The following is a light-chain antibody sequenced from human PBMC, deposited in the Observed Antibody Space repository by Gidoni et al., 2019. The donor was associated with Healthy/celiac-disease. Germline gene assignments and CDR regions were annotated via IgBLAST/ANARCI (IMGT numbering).Light chain of an antibody. J-gene: IGKJ3*01. CDR3: QQYYSTPFT. V-gene: IGKV4-1*01. Sequence: DIVMTQSQDSLAVSLGKRDTINCKSSQSFLYSSNNKNYLAWYQQKPGQPPKLLIYWASTRESGVPARFSGSGSGTDFTLTISSLQAEDVAVYYCQQYYSTPFTFGPGTKVDIK. CDR1: QSFLYSSNNKNY. CDR2: WAS.